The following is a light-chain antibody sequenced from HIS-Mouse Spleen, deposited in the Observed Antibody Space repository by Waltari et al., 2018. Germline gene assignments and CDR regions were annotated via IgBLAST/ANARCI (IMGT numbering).Light chain of an antibody. J-gene: IGLJ2*01. CDR1: SSDVGGYNY. V-gene: IGLV2-8*01. Sequence: QSALTQPPSASGSPGQSVTISCTGTSSDVGGYNYVSWYQQHPGKAPKLMIYEVSTRPSGGPDRVSGSKSGNTASLTVSGLQAEDVADYYCSSYAGSNNLVFGGGTKLTVL. CDR2: EVS. CDR3: SSYAGSNNLV.